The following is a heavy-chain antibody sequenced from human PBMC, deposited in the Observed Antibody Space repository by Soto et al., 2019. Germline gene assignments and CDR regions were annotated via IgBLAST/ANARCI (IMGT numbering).Heavy chain of an antibody. CDR2: IIPIFGTA. V-gene: IGHV1-69*12. CDR3: ARGDYDYVWGSYRLSWFDP. D-gene: IGHD3-16*02. Sequence: QVQLVQSGAEVKKPGSSVKVSCKASGGTFSSYAISWVRQAPGQGLEWMGGIIPIFGTANYAQKFQGRVTITADESTSTAYMEVSSLRSEDTAVYYCARGDYDYVWGSYRLSWFDPWGQGTLVTVSS. J-gene: IGHJ5*02. CDR1: GGTFSSYA.